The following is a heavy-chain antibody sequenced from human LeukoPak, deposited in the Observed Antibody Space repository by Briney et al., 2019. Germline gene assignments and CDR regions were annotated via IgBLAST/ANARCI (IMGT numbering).Heavy chain of an antibody. J-gene: IGHJ3*02. CDR1: GFTFSSYW. Sequence: GGSLRLSCAASGFTFSSYWMSWVRQAPGKGLEWVANIKQDGSEKYYVDSVKGRFTVSRDNAKNSLYLQVNSLRAEDTAVYYCARDADLGATITGAFDIWGQGTMVTVSS. D-gene: IGHD5-24*01. CDR3: ARDADLGATITGAFDI. CDR2: IKQDGSEK. V-gene: IGHV3-7*01.